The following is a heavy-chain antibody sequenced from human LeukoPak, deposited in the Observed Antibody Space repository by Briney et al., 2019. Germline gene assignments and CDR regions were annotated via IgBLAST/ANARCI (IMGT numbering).Heavy chain of an antibody. V-gene: IGHV4-59*01. CDR1: GGSISSYY. D-gene: IGHD3-9*01. Sequence: PSETLSLTCTVSGGSISSYYWSWIRQPPGKGLEWIGYIYYSGSTNYNPSLKSRVTISVDTSKNQFSLKLSSVTAADTAVYYCARVNDILTGYYPGRQYNWFDPWGQGTLVTVSS. CDR2: IYYSGST. CDR3: ARVNDILTGYYPGRQYNWFDP. J-gene: IGHJ5*02.